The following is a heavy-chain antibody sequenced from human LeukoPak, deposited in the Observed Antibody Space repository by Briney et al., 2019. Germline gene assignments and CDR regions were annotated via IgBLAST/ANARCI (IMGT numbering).Heavy chain of an antibody. CDR3: ATMQWLEGVDWFDP. CDR2: IRYDESNK. V-gene: IGHV3-30*02. CDR1: GFIFSNYG. D-gene: IGHD6-19*01. J-gene: IGHJ5*02. Sequence: GGSLRLSCAASGFIFSNYGMHWVRQAPGKGLEWVAFIRYDESNKFYADSVKGRCTISRDNSKNTLFLQMNSLRAEDTAVYYCATMQWLEGVDWFDPWGQGTLVTVSS.